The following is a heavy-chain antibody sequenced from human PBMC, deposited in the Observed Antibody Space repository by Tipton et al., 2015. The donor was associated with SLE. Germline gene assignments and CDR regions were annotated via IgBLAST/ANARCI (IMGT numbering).Heavy chain of an antibody. Sequence: LRLSCAASGFTFSDYYMTWIRQAPGKGLEWIGEINHSGSTNYNPSLKSRVTKSVDTSKNQFSLKLSSVTAADTAVYYCARVRPPLSIFGVVKGTDYYYMDVWGKGTTVTVPS. J-gene: IGHJ6*03. CDR1: GFTFSDYY. CDR3: ARVRPPLSIFGVVKGTDYYYMDV. D-gene: IGHD3-3*01. V-gene: IGHV4-34*01. CDR2: INHSGST.